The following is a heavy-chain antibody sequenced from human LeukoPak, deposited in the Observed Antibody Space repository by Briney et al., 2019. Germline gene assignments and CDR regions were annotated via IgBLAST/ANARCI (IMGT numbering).Heavy chain of an antibody. J-gene: IGHJ6*04. CDR1: GGSISSSSYY. CDR3: ARDLSYYGLDV. Sequence: SETLSLTCTVSGGSISSSSYYWGWIRQPPGKGLEWIGSIYYSGSTYYNPSLKSRVTISVDTSKNQFSLKLSSVTAADTAVYYCARDLSYYGLDVWGKGTTVTVSS. V-gene: IGHV4-39*07. CDR2: IYYSGST.